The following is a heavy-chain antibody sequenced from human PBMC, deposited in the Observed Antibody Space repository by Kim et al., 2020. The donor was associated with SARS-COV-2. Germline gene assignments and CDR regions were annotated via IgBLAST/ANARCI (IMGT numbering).Heavy chain of an antibody. CDR1: GGSISSGGYY. V-gene: IGHV4-31*03. Sequence: SETLSLTCTVSGGSISSGGYYWSWIRQHPGKGLEWIGSIYYSGSTYYNPSLKSRVTISVDTSKNQFSLKLSSVTAADTAVYYCASGRRAAAGKGGLDYWGQGTLVTVSS. J-gene: IGHJ4*01. CDR3: ASGRRAAAGKGGLDY. CDR2: IYYSGST. D-gene: IGHD6-13*01.